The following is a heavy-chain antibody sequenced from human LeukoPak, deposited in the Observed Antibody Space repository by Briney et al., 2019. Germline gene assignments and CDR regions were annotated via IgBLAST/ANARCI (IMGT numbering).Heavy chain of an antibody. V-gene: IGHV3-74*01. CDR1: GFTFSSYW. Sequence: GGSLRLSCEASGFTFSSYWMGWVRQAPGKGLVCVSRINIDGTSTIYADSVKGRFTISRDNAKNALYLQMNSLRAEDTAVYYCARGSSDWYGIDYWGQGALVNVSS. CDR2: INIDGTST. J-gene: IGHJ4*02. CDR3: ARGSSDWYGIDY. D-gene: IGHD6-19*01.